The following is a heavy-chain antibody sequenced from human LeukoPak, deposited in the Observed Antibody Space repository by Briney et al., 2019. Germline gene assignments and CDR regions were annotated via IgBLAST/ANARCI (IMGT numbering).Heavy chain of an antibody. J-gene: IGHJ2*01. CDR1: GGSISSSSYY. Sequence: SETLSLTCTVSGGSISSSSYYWGWIRQPPGKGLEWIVSIYYSGSTYYNPSLKSRVTISVDKSKNQFSLQLSSVTAADTAVYYCPRDGSSSWYRYWYFDLWGRGTLVTVSS. V-gene: IGHV4-39*07. D-gene: IGHD6-13*01. CDR2: IYYSGST. CDR3: PRDGSSSWYRYWYFDL.